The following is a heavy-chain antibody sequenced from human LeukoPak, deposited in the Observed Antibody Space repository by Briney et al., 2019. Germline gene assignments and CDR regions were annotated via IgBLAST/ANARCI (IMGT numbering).Heavy chain of an antibody. D-gene: IGHD6-19*01. CDR1: GGSISSGGYY. Sequence: SETLSLTCTVSGGSISSGGYYWSWIRQHPGKGLEWIGYIYYSGSTYYNPSLKSRVTISVDTSKNQFSLKLSSVTAVDTAVYYCARDLSRIAVAGSRWFDPWGQGTLVTVSS. J-gene: IGHJ5*02. CDR3: ARDLSRIAVAGSRWFDP. CDR2: IYYSGST. V-gene: IGHV4-31*03.